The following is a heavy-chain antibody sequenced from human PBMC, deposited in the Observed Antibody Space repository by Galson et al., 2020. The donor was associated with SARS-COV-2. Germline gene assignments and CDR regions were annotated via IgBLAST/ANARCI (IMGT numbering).Heavy chain of an antibody. CDR3: ARVCGYICGYYMDV. CDR2: VYYSGST. V-gene: IGHV4-39*01. J-gene: IGHJ6*03. D-gene: IGHD5-18*01. CDR1: GGSISSNSYY. Sequence: SETLSLTCTVSGGSISSNSYYWGWNRQPPGKGLEWIGSVYYSGSTYYNPSLKSRVTISVDTSKNQFSLKLSAVTAADTAVYYCARVCGYICGYYMDVWGKGTTVTISS.